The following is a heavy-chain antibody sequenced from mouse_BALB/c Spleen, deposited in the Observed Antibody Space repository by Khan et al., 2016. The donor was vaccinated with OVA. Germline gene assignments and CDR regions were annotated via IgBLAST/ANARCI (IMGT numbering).Heavy chain of an antibody. V-gene: IGHV5-6-3*01. J-gene: IGHJ2*01. Sequence: EVELVESGGGIVQPGGSLKRSCADSRLTISRYGMSSGRQTPNKRLELVATIDSKGSSTDYPDSVKRRFNISGDNAKNALYLQMRRLKSEATAMYYCAISAIWSRGTTLTVSS. CDR3: AISAI. CDR2: IDSKGSST. CDR1: RLTISRYG.